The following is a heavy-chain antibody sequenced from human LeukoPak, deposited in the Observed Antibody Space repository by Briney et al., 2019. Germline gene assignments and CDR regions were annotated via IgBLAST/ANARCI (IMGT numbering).Heavy chain of an antibody. D-gene: IGHD3-9*01. J-gene: IGHJ4*02. CDR2: ISYSGST. CDR1: GASISSSSYY. Sequence: SETLSLTCTVSGASISSSSYYWGWIRQPPGTGLEWIGTISYSGSTYYNPSLKSRVTISVDTSKNQFSLKLSSVTAADTAVYYCARAPQPLSKRYFDYWGQGTLVTVSS. CDR3: ARAPQPLSKRYFDY. V-gene: IGHV4-39*01.